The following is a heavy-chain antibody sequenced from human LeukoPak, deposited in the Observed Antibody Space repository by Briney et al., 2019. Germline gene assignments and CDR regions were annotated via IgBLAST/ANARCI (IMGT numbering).Heavy chain of an antibody. CDR3: ARGLPFCGSTSCYDPRFDY. D-gene: IGHD2-2*01. V-gene: IGHV4-34*01. CDR1: GGSFSGYY. CDR2: INHSGST. Sequence: SETLSLTCAVYGGSFSGYYWSWIRQPPEKGLEWIGEINHSGSTNYNPSLKSRVTISVDTSKNQFSLKLSSVTAADTAVYYCARGLPFCGSTSCYDPRFDYWGQGTLVTVSS. J-gene: IGHJ4*02.